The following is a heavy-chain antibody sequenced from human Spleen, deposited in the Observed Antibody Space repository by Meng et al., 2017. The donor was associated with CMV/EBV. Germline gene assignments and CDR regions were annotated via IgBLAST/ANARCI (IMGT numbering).Heavy chain of an antibody. Sequence: GESLKISCAASGFTFSNAWMSWVRQAPGKGLEWVGRIKSKTDGGTTDYAAPVKGRFTISRDDSKNTLYLQMNSLKTEDTAVYYCTTDSWHGMDVWGQGTTVTVSS. CDR1: GFTFSNAW. V-gene: IGHV3-15*01. J-gene: IGHJ6*02. CDR2: IKSKTDGGTT. CDR3: TTDSWHGMDV.